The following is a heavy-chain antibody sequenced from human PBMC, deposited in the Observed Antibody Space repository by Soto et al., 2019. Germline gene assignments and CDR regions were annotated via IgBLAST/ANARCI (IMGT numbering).Heavy chain of an antibody. J-gene: IGHJ6*03. CDR2: IYYSGST. Sequence: SETLSLTCTVSGGSISSSSYYWGWIRQPPGKGLEWIGSIYYSGSTYYNPSLKSRVTISVDTSKNQFSLKLSSVTAADTAVYYCAFWSGYYSDYYYMDVWGKGTTVTVSS. D-gene: IGHD3-3*01. CDR3: AFWSGYYSDYYYMDV. CDR1: GGSISSSSYY. V-gene: IGHV4-39*01.